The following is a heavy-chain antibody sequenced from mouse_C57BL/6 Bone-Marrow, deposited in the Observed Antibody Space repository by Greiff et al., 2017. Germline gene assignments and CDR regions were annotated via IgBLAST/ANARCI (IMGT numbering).Heavy chain of an antibody. D-gene: IGHD2-3*01. V-gene: IGHV14-4*01. J-gene: IGHJ3*01. CDR2: IDPADGDT. CDR3: TMGWLLLFAY. Sequence: EVNVVESGAELVRPGASVKLSCTASGFNFKDDYMHWVKQRPEQGLEWIGLIDPADGDTECASKFQGKATITADTSSNTAYLQLSSLTSEDTAVYYRTMGWLLLFAYWGQGTLVTVSA. CDR1: GFNFKDDY.